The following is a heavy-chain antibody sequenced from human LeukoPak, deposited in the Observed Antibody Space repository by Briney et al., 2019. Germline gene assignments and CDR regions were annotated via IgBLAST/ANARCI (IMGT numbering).Heavy chain of an antibody. D-gene: IGHD2-8*02. CDR2: IYSSGST. Sequence: SETLSLTCTVSGGSITYYYWSWVRQPAGKGLEWIGRIYSSGSTNYNPSLKSRVTMSVDTSNDQFSLNLSSVTAADTAVYYCARVAVGASYYYYYMDVWGKGTTVTVSS. CDR1: GGSITYYY. CDR3: ARVAVGASYYYYYMDV. J-gene: IGHJ6*03. V-gene: IGHV4-4*07.